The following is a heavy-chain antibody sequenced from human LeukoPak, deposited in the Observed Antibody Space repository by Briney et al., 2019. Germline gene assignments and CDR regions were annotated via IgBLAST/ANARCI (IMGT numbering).Heavy chain of an antibody. J-gene: IGHJ4*02. D-gene: IGHD2-15*01. CDR3: TRDCSGARCYEEMDY. V-gene: IGHV3-49*04. CDR2: IISKAFVATT. Sequence: GGSLRLSCKPPVFTFGDYAMSWVRQAPGKGLEWVGFIISKAFVATTDYAAYVKGRLNVSRDDSKSIAYLKMNSLRSEDTAVYYCTRDCSGARCYEEMDYWGQGTLVTVSS. CDR1: VFTFGDYA.